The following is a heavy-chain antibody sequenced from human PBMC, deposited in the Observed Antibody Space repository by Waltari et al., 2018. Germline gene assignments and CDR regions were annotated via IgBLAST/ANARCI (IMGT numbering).Heavy chain of an antibody. J-gene: IGHJ6*02. CDR3: ARFPGLMGDYDSSGPLDYYYYGMDV. D-gene: IGHD3-22*01. Sequence: CKASGYTFTSYYMHWVRQAPGQGLEWMGIINPSGGSTSYAQKFQGRVTMTRDTSTSTVYMELSSLRSEDTAVYYCARFPGLMGDYDSSGPLDYYYYGMDVWGQGTTVTVSS. CDR2: INPSGGST. V-gene: IGHV1-46*01. CDR1: GYTFTSYY.